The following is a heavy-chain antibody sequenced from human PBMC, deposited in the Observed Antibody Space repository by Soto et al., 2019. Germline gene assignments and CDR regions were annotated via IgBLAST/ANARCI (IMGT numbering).Heavy chain of an antibody. CDR2: IIPVVART. V-gene: IGHV1-69*05. CDR3: ARGRNRLTCGWFDP. Sequence: SVKVSCKASGDTFSTYDLSWMRQAPGQGLEWMGGIIPVVARTHYAQKFQHRLTITTDASTTTIYMELTRLKYDDTALYYCARGRNRLTCGWFDPWGQGTLVTVSS. CDR1: GDTFSTYD. J-gene: IGHJ5*02.